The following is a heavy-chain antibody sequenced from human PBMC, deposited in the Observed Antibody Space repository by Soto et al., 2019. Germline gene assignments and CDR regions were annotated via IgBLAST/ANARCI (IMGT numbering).Heavy chain of an antibody. CDR1: GGSISSGGYY. CDR2: IYYSGST. V-gene: IGHV4-31*03. CDR3: ARAAHYDILTGTYYYYMDV. D-gene: IGHD3-9*01. Sequence: QVQLQESGPGLVKPSQTLSLACTVSGGSISSGGYYWSWIRQHPGKGLEWIGYIYYSGSTYYNPSLTSRVTISVDTSKNQFSLKLSAVTAADTAEYYCARAAHYDILTGTYYYYMDVWGKGTTVTVYS. J-gene: IGHJ6*03.